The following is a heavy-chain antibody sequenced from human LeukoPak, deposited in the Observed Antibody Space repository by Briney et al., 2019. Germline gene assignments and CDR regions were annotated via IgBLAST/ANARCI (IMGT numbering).Heavy chain of an antibody. D-gene: IGHD6-6*01. J-gene: IGHJ4*02. V-gene: IGHV3-30*02. CDR2: IRYDGSKK. CDR1: GFIFSSYG. CDR3: ARDNGIAARPDRY. Sequence: PGGSLRLSCAASGFIFSSYGMHWVRQASGKGLEWVAFIRYDGSKKYYADSVKGRFTISRDNSKNTLYLQMNSLRAEDTAVYYCARDNGIAARPDRYWGQGTLVTVSS.